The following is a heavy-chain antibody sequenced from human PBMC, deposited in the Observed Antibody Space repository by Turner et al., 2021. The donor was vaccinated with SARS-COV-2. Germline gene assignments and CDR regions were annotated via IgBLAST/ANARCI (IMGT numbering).Heavy chain of an antibody. Sequence: EVQLLESGGDLVQPGGSLRLSCVASGFTFSIYAMNWVRQAAGKGLEWVSTIVGSGYSTYYADSVKGRFTISRDNSKNTVYLQMNSLRDEDTALYYCAKDQVSGDGYVVFDYWGQGTQVTVSS. J-gene: IGHJ4*02. V-gene: IGHV3-23*01. CDR3: AKDQVSGDGYVVFDY. CDR2: IVGSGYST. D-gene: IGHD5-12*01. CDR1: GFTFSIYA.